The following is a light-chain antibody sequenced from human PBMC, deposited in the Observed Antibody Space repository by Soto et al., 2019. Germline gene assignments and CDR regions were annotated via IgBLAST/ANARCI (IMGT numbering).Light chain of an antibody. CDR1: QSLLHSDGETY. CDR2: KIS. Sequence: DIVLTQTPLSSPVTLGQPASISCRSSQSLLHSDGETYLSWLQQRPGQPPRLLLYKISNRFSAVPDRFSGSGADTDFSLKISRVEAEDVGIYYCMQATEYPPYTFGQGTKLEIK. CDR3: MQATEYPPYT. J-gene: IGKJ2*01. V-gene: IGKV2-24*01.